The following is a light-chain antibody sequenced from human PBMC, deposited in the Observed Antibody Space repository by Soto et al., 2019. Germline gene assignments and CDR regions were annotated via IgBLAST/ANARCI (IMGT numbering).Light chain of an antibody. CDR1: SSNIGSGYD. CDR2: GDI. CDR3: QSYDKSLNGHVV. Sequence: QSALTQPPSVSGAPGQRVTISCTGSSSNIGSGYDVHWYQHLPGTAPKLLIYGDINRPSGVPDRFSASKSGTSASLAITGLQTEDEADYYCQSYDKSLNGHVVFGGGTKL. J-gene: IGLJ2*01. V-gene: IGLV1-40*01.